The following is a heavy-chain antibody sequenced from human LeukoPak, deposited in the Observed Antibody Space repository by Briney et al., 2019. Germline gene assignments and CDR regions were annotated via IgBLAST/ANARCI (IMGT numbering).Heavy chain of an antibody. CDR2: IYYSGST. CDR1: GGSISSGGYY. CDR3: AREVPSLRYFDWLPGYYYYYMDV. D-gene: IGHD3-9*01. J-gene: IGHJ6*03. Sequence: SETLSLTCTVSGGSISSGGYYWSWIRQHPGKGLEWIGYIYYSGSTYYNPSLKSRVTISVDTSKNQFSLKLSSVTAADTAVYYCAREVPSLRYFDWLPGYYYYYMDVWGKGTTVTVSS. V-gene: IGHV4-31*03.